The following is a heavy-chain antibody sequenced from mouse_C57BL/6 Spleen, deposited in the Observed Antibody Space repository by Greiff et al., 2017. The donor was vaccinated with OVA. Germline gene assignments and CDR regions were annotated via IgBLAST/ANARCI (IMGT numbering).Heavy chain of an antibody. V-gene: IGHV1-82*01. Sequence: QVQLQQSGPELVKPGASVKISCKASGYAFSSSWMNWVKQRPGKGLEWIGRIYPGDGDTNYNGKFKGKATLTADKSSSTAYMQLSSLTSEDSAVYFCARNGSRGYFDVWGTGTTVTVSS. J-gene: IGHJ1*03. CDR2: IYPGDGDT. CDR1: GYAFSSSW. D-gene: IGHD1-1*01. CDR3: ARNGSRGYFDV.